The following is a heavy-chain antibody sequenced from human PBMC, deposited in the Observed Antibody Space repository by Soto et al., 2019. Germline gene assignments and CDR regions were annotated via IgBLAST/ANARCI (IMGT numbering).Heavy chain of an antibody. J-gene: IGHJ5*02. V-gene: IGHV3-53*01. D-gene: IGHD3-10*01. CDR1: GFTVSSSH. CDR2: IYSGGSS. Sequence: GGSLRLSCTTSGFTVSSSHMTWVRQAPGKGLEWVSVIYSGGSSYYAVSVQGRFTISRDNSKNTVYLQMNSLRGEDTAMYYCARLGPYGSESYSFRYNWFDPWGQGTLVTVSS. CDR3: ARLGPYGSESYSFRYNWFDP.